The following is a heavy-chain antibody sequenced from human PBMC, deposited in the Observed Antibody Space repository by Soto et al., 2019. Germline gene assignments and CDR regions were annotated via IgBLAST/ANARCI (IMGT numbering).Heavy chain of an antibody. CDR2: IYPSGGTT. J-gene: IGHJ4*02. CDR3: AKEQTTGAHYALGY. V-gene: IGHV1-46*01. Sequence: GASVKVSCKGSGYTLTGYYVHWVRQAPGQGFEWMGVIYPSGGTTSYAQKFQDRVTMTRDNSKNTLYLQMNSLRAEDTAVYFCAKEQTTGAHYALGYWSQGTLVTVSS. CDR1: GYTLTGYY. D-gene: IGHD2-8*02.